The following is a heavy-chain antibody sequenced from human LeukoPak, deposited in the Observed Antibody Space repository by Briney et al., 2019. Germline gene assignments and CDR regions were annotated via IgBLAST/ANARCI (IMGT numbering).Heavy chain of an antibody. V-gene: IGHV3-7*01. CDR2: INQGESEK. J-gene: IGHJ3*02. CDR3: ARYGNGAWLAHYSFEI. D-gene: IGHD6-19*01. Sequence: GGSLRLSCTAYGFTLSNYWMSWDRQAPGKGLEWVANINQGESEKYYVDSVKGRFAISRDNAKNSLYLQMNSLRDEDTAVYYCARYGNGAWLAHYSFEIWGQGTMVTVSS. CDR1: GFTLSNYW.